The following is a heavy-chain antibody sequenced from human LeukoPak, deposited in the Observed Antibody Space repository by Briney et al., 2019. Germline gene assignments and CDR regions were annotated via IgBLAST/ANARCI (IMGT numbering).Heavy chain of an antibody. J-gene: IGHJ4*02. V-gene: IGHV1-69*13. CDR1: GGTFSSYA. CDR3: AREPVPLVRGVINTFLDY. CDR2: IIPIFGTA. Sequence: GASVKVSCKASGGTFSSYAISWVRQAPGQGLEWMGGIIPIFGTANYAQKFQGRVTITADESTSTAYMELSSLRSEDTAVYYCAREPVPLVRGVINTFLDYWGQGTLVTVSS. D-gene: IGHD3-10*01.